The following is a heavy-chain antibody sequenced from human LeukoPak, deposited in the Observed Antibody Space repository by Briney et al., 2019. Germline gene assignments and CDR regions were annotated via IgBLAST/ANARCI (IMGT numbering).Heavy chain of an antibody. J-gene: IGHJ4*02. CDR3: ARSGYSGYSSPGFIIY. D-gene: IGHD5-12*01. Sequence: GESLKISCKGSGYSFTSYWIGWVRQMPGKGLEWMGIIYPGDSDTRYSPSFQGQVTISADKSISTAYLQWSSLKASDTAMYYCARSGYSGYSSPGFIIYWGQGTLVTVSS. CDR1: GYSFTSYW. V-gene: IGHV5-51*01. CDR2: IYPGDSDT.